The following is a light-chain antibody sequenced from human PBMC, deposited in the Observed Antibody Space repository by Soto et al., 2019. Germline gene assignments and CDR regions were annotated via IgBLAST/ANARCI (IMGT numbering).Light chain of an antibody. Sequence: QSALTQPASVSGSPGQSLTISCTGTTTDVGSYNLVSWYQHHPGKAPKLIIYDDNKRPSGIPDRFSGSKSGTSATLGITGFQTGDEADYYCGSWDSSLSADVFGTGTKLTVL. CDR1: TTDVGSYNL. CDR2: DDN. V-gene: IGLV1-51*01. J-gene: IGLJ1*01. CDR3: GSWDSSLSADV.